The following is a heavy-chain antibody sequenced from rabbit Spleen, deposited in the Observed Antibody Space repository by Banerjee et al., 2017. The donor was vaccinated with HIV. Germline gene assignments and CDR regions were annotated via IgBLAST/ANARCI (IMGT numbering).Heavy chain of an antibody. CDR3: ARESSYATYAGYGYAARYYGMDL. V-gene: IGHV1S45*01. CDR1: EFDFSGNYY. D-gene: IGHD6-1*01. CDR2: IFAGSSGNT. Sequence: QEQLGESGGGLVQPEGSLTLTCTASEFDFSGNYYIYWFRQAPGKGPEWIACIFAGSSGNTYYASWAKGRFTISKASSTTVTLQMTSLTAADTATYFCARESSYATYAGYGYAARYYGMDLWGQGTLVTVS. J-gene: IGHJ6*01.